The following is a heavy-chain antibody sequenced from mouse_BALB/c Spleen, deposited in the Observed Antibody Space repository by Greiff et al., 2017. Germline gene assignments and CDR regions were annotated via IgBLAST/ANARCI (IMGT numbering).Heavy chain of an antibody. J-gene: IGHJ1*01. CDR1: GFTFNTYA. CDR3: VRQGYYGSSYYWYFDV. CDR2: IRSKSNNYAT. V-gene: IGHV10-1*02. Sequence: EVKVVESGGGLVQPKGSLKLSCAASGFTFNTYAMNWVRQAPGKGLEWVARIRSKSNNYATYYADSVKDRFTISRDDSQSMLYLQMNNLKTEDTAMYYCVRQGYYGSSYYWYFDVWGAGTTVTVSS. D-gene: IGHD1-1*01.